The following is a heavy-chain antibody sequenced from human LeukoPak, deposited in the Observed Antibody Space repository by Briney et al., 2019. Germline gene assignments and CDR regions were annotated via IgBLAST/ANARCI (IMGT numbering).Heavy chain of an antibody. J-gene: IGHJ4*02. D-gene: IGHD3-22*01. CDR3: ARVGYYDRASVDY. Sequence: ASVKVSCKASGYTFTGYYMHWVRQAPGQGLEWMGWINPNSGGTNYAQKFQGRVTMTRGTSISTAYMELSRLRSDDTAVYYCARVGYYDRASVDYWGQGTLVTVSS. CDR2: INPNSGGT. CDR1: GYTFTGYY. V-gene: IGHV1-2*02.